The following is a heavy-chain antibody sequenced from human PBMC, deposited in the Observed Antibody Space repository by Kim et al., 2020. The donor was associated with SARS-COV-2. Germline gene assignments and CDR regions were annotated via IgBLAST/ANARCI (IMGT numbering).Heavy chain of an antibody. V-gene: IGHV4-4*02. J-gene: IGHJ1*01. D-gene: IGHD4-17*01. CDR1: GGSISSSNW. CDR3: ARGNNYGDYGYFQH. Sequence: SETLSLTCAVSGGSISSSNWWSWVRQPPGKGLEWIGEIYHSGSTNYNPSLKSRVTISVDKSKNQFSLKLSSVTAADTAVYYCARGNNYGDYGYFQHWGQGTLVTVSS. CDR2: IYHSGST.